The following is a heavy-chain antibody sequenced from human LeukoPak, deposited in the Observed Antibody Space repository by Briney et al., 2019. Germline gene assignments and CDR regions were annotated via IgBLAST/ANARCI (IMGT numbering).Heavy chain of an antibody. J-gene: IGHJ4*02. CDR1: GYTFTGYF. V-gene: IGHV1-2*02. Sequence: GASVKVSCTASGYTFTGYFMHWVRQAPGQGLEWLGWINPNSGVTNYALKFQGRVTMARDTSISTAYMELSRLRSDDTAVYYCARTWGVEMATISTIDYWGQGTLVTVSS. CDR2: INPNSGVT. CDR3: ARTWGVEMATISTIDY. D-gene: IGHD5-24*01.